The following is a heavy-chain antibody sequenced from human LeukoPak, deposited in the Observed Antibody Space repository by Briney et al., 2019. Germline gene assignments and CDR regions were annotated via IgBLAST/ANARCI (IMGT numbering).Heavy chain of an antibody. Sequence: PGGSLRLSCAASGFTFRSYGMHWVRQAPGKGLEWVAFIRYEGSNKYYADSVKGRFTISRDNSKNTLYLQMNSLRAEDTAVYYCAKDTAMAPPQPLDYWGQGTLVTVSS. J-gene: IGHJ4*02. CDR1: GFTFRSYG. D-gene: IGHD5-18*01. CDR3: AKDTAMAPPQPLDY. CDR2: IRYEGSNK. V-gene: IGHV3-30*02.